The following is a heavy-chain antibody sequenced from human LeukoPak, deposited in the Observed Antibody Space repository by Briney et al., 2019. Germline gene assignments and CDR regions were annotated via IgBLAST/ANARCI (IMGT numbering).Heavy chain of an antibody. CDR3: AKDRHYDFWSGYSTDY. CDR2: IRYDGSNK. V-gene: IGHV3-30*02. Sequence: PGGSLRLSCAASGFTFSSYGMHWVRQAPGKGLEWVAFIRYDGSNKYHADSVKGRFTISRDNSKNTLYLQMNSLRAEDTAVYYCAKDRHYDFWSGYSTDYWGQGTLVTVSS. CDR1: GFTFSSYG. D-gene: IGHD3-3*01. J-gene: IGHJ4*02.